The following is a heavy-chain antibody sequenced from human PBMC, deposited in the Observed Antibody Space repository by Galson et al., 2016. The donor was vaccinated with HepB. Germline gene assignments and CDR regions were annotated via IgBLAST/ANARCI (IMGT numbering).Heavy chain of an antibody. Sequence: SLRLSCAASGFPFSAYFMNWIRQAPGKGLEWLAYINNVGDTLNYADSVKGRFTISRDNAKNSLFLQMSSLRAEDTAVYYCATEDWWRFEYWGRGALVTVPS. J-gene: IGHJ4*02. V-gene: IGHV3-11*01. CDR1: GFPFSAYF. CDR2: INNVGDTL. D-gene: IGHD2-8*02. CDR3: ATEDWWRFEY.